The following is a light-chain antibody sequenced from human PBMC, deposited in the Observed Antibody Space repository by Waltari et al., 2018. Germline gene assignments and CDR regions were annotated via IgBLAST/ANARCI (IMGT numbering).Light chain of an antibody. CDR1: QGISSY. CDR2: YAS. V-gene: IGKV1-13*02. CDR3: QQYNSAPFT. J-gene: IGKJ3*01. Sequence: IQMTQSPSSLSASVGDTVTITCRASQGISSYLAWYQQKPGKAPKPLIYYASNLESGVPSRFSGSGSGTEFTLTISSLQPEDFATYYCQQYNSAPFTFGPGTKLDIK.